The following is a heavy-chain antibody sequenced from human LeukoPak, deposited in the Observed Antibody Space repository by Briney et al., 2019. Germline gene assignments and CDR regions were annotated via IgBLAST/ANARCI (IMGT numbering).Heavy chain of an antibody. J-gene: IGHJ4*02. V-gene: IGHV3-21*01. CDR2: ISSSSSYI. Sequence: GGSLRLSCAASGFTFSDYSMNWVRQAPGKGLEWVSSISSSSSYIYYADSVKGRFTISRDKAKNSLYLQMNSLRAEDTAVYYCAREAPYGYDFWSGYYDYWGQGTLVTVSS. CDR3: AREAPYGYDFWSGYYDY. D-gene: IGHD3-3*01. CDR1: GFTFSDYS.